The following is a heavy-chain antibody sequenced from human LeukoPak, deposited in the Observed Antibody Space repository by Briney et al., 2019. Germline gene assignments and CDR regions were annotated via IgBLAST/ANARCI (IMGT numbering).Heavy chain of an antibody. J-gene: IGHJ3*02. V-gene: IGHV3-66*01. CDR2: IYSGGST. CDR3: ATYGSGTDDAFDI. CDR1: GFTVSSNY. D-gene: IGHD3-10*01. Sequence: SGGSLRLSCAASGFTVSSNYMSWVRQAPGKGLEWVSVIYSGGSTYYADSVKGRFTISRDNSKNTLYLQMNSLRAEDTAVYYCATYGSGTDDAFDIWGQGTMVTVSS.